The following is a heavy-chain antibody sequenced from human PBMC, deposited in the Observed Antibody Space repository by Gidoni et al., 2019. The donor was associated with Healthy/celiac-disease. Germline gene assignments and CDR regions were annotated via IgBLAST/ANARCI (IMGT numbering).Heavy chain of an antibody. Sequence: EVQLVESGGGLVKPGGSLRLSCAASGFTFSNAWIRWVRRAPGKGLEWVGRIKSKTDGGTTDYAAPVKGRFTISRDDSKNTLYLQMNSLKTEDTAVYYCTTAPAYYDFWSGYWPYYYYGMDVWGQGTTVTVSS. D-gene: IGHD3-3*01. CDR2: IKSKTDGGTT. CDR3: TTAPAYYDFWSGYWPYYYYGMDV. CDR1: GFTFSNAW. J-gene: IGHJ6*02. V-gene: IGHV3-15*01.